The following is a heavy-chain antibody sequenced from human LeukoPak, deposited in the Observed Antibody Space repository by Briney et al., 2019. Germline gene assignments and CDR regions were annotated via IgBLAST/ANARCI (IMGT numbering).Heavy chain of an antibody. CDR1: GGSISSSSYY. CDR3: ASPREYSSSNAFDI. CDR2: IYYSGST. D-gene: IGHD6-6*01. V-gene: IGHV4-39*01. J-gene: IGHJ3*02. Sequence: SETLSLTCTVSGGSISSSSYYWGWIRQPPGKGLEWIGNIYYSGSTYYNPSLKSRVTISVDTSKNQFSLKLSSVTAADTAVYYCASPREYSSSNAFDIWGQGTMVTVSS.